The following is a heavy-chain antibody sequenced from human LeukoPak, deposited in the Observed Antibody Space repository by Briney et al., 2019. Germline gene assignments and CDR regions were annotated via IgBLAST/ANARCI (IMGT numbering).Heavy chain of an antibody. CDR2: IYTSGTT. Sequence: SQTLSLTCTVSGGAINSGSHYWSWIRQSAGKGLEWIGRIYTSGTTNSSPSLKSRVTISVDTSKNQFSLKLSSVTAADTAVYYCAREYYDSNKAPALDIWGQGTMVTVSS. V-gene: IGHV4-61*02. CDR3: AREYYDSNKAPALDI. CDR1: GGAINSGSHY. D-gene: IGHD3-22*01. J-gene: IGHJ3*02.